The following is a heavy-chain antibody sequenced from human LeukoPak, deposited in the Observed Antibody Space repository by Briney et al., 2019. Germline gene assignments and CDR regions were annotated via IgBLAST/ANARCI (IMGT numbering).Heavy chain of an antibody. D-gene: IGHD4-17*01. CDR2: IYYSGST. V-gene: IGHV4-31*03. CDR3: ARVRGWYGDYDRVDNWFDP. CDR1: GGSISSGGYY. Sequence: ASETLSLTCTVSGGSISSGGYYWSWIRQHPGKGLEWIGYIYYSGSTYYNPSLKSRVTISVDTSKNQFSLKLSSVTAADTAVYYCARVRGWYGDYDRVDNWFDPWGQGTLVTVSS. J-gene: IGHJ5*02.